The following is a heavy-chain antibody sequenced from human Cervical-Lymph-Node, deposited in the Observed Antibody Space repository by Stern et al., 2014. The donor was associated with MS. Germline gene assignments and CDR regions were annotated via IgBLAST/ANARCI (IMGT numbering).Heavy chain of an antibody. Sequence: VQLVESGGGLVRPGGSLRLSCAASGFTFTDYYLNWIRQAPGKGLEWVSYISESGSTIYVADPGKGRFTISRDNAKESVYLQMNSLRVEDTAMYYCARERDGADYWGQGTLVTVSS. V-gene: IGHV3-11*01. D-gene: IGHD5-24*01. CDR2: ISESGSTI. CDR3: ARERDGADY. CDR1: GFTFTDYY. J-gene: IGHJ4*02.